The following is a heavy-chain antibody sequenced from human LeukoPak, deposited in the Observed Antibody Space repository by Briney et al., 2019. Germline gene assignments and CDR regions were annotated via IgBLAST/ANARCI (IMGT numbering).Heavy chain of an antibody. Sequence: SVKVSCKASGGTFSSYAISWVRQAPGQGLEWMGGIIPIFGTANYAQKFQGRVTITTDESTSTAYMELSSLRSEDTAVYYCARGYCSSTNCSAPYDAFDIWGQGTMVTVSS. CDR1: GGTFSSYA. CDR2: IIPIFGTA. D-gene: IGHD2-2*01. V-gene: IGHV1-69*05. J-gene: IGHJ3*02. CDR3: ARGYCSSTNCSAPYDAFDI.